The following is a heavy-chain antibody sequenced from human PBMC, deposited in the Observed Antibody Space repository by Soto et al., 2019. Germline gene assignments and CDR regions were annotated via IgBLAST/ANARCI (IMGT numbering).Heavy chain of an antibody. CDR3: ARPAGTYYFNAMDV. J-gene: IGHJ6*02. CDR1: GGTFSTYA. CDR2: VIPILGTT. Sequence: QVQLVQSGAEVKKPGSSVKVSCKASGGTFSTYAISWVRQAPGQGLEWIGGVIPILGTTNNAQKFQGRVTLTADESTGTAYMALSSLRSEDTAVYFCARPAGTYYFNAMDVWGHGTTVTVSS. V-gene: IGHV1-69*12. D-gene: IGHD1-1*01.